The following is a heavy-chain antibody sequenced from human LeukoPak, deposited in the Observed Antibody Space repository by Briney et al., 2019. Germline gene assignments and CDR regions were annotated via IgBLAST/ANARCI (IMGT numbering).Heavy chain of an antibody. Sequence: SETLSLTCTVSGGSISSGGYYWSWIRQHPGKGLEWIGYIYYSGSTYYNPSLKSRVTISVDTSKNQFSLKLSSVTAADTAVYYCAGHTDRLNGYYFDYWGQGTLVTVSS. CDR2: IYYSGST. J-gene: IGHJ4*02. V-gene: IGHV4-31*03. CDR3: AGHTDRLNGYYFDY. D-gene: IGHD2-8*01. CDR1: GGSISSGGYY.